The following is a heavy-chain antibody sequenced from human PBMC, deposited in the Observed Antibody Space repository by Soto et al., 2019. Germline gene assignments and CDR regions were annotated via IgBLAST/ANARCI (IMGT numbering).Heavy chain of an antibody. CDR2: IYSGGYT. CDR3: GAPPGGGGY. J-gene: IGHJ4*02. D-gene: IGHD3-10*01. V-gene: IGHV3-53*01. Sequence: EVQLVESGGGLIQPGGSLRLSCAVSGFTVSNNYMSWVRQAPGKGLEGVSVIYSGGYTAYGDSVKGRFTISRDNSKNTLYPQTKSLRADAPGVFFCGAPPGGGGYWGQGTLVTVSS. CDR1: GFTVSNNY.